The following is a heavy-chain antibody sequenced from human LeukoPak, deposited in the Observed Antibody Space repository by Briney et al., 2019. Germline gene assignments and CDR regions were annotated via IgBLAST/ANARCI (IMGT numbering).Heavy chain of an antibody. D-gene: IGHD6-25*01. CDR1: GFTFSDYY. V-gene: IGHV3-11*04. CDR3: ARSHRGGDEEFDY. J-gene: IGHJ4*02. CDR2: ISSSGSTI. Sequence: KTGGSLRLSCAASGFTFSDYYMSWIRQAPGKGLEWVSYISSSGSTIYYADSVKGRFTISRDNSKNTLYLQMNSLRAEDTAVYYCARSHRGGDEEFDYWGQGTLVTVSS.